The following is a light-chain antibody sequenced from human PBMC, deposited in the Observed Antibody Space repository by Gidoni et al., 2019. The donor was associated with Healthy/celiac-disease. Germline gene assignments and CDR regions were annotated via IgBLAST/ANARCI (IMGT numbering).Light chain of an antibody. CDR3: QQRSNWPPIT. CDR1: QSVSSY. J-gene: IGKJ5*01. V-gene: IGKV3-11*01. Sequence: EIVLTQSPATLSLSPGERATLSCRARQSVSSYLAWYQQKPGQAPRLLIYDAPNRATGIPARVSGSGSGTDFTLTISSLEPEDFAVYYCQQRSNWPPITFGQXTRLEIK. CDR2: DAP.